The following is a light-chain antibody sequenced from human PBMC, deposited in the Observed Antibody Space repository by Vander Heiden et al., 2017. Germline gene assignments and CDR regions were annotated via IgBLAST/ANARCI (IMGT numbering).Light chain of an antibody. J-gene: IGLJ3*02. Sequence: QSALTPSPSSSGSPGQSVTISCTGTSSDVGGYNYFSWYQQHPGKAPKLMVYEVSKRPSGVPDRFSGSKSGNTASLTVSGLQAEDEADYYCSSYAGSNKSVCGGGTKLTVL. V-gene: IGLV2-8*01. CDR1: SSDVGGYNY. CDR3: SSYAGSNKSV. CDR2: EVS.